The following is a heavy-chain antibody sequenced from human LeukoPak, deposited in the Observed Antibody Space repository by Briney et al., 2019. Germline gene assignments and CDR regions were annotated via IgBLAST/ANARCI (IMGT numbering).Heavy chain of an antibody. CDR1: GITFDKYA. CDR3: AKDGGSTSCFDY. D-gene: IGHD2-2*01. CDR2: ISGSGGST. J-gene: IGHJ4*02. Sequence: GGSLRLSCAASGITFDKYAMSWVRQAPGKGLEWVSAISGSGGSTYYADSVKGRFTISRDNSKNTLYLQMNSLRAEDTAVYYCAKDGGSTSCFDYRGQGTLVTVSS. V-gene: IGHV3-23*01.